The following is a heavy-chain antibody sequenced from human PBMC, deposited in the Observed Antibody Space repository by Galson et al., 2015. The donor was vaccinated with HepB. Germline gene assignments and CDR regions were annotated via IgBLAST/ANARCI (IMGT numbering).Heavy chain of an antibody. Sequence: TLSLTCAVSGDFISSGDYSWSWIRQPPGKGLEWIGYIYHSGNTYYNPSLKSRVTISVDKSKNLFSLKLSSVTAADTAVYYCARTITIFGVLNLNWFDPWGQGTLVTVSS. J-gene: IGHJ5*02. CDR2: IYHSGNT. CDR1: GDFISSGDYS. CDR3: ARTITIFGVLNLNWFDP. D-gene: IGHD3-3*01. V-gene: IGHV4-30-2*01.